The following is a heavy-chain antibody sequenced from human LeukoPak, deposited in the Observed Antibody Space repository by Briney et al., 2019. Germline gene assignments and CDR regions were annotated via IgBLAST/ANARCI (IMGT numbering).Heavy chain of an antibody. V-gene: IGHV4-39*07. J-gene: IGHJ4*02. CDR2: VLYNGAT. D-gene: IGHD1-26*01. CDR3: ARDGHSGSYTGLEY. Sequence: PSETLSLTCIVSGGSISSSIYYWAWVRQPPGKGLEWIGTVLYNGATQYSPSLRSRVTISIDTSTNQFSLKLTSVTAADTALYYCARDGHSGSYTGLEYWGQGTLVTVSS. CDR1: GGSISSSIYY.